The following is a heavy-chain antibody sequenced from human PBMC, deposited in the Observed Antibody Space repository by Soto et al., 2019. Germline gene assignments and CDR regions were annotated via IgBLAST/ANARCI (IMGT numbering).Heavy chain of an antibody. D-gene: IGHD6-6*01. CDR2: IIPIFGTA. CDR1: GGTFSSYA. Sequence: ASVKVSCKASGGTFSSYAISWVRQAPGQGLEWMGGIIPIFGTANYAQKFQGRVTITADESTSTAYMELSSLRSEDTAVYYCARDRARYSSSKNWFDPWGQGTLVTVSS. J-gene: IGHJ5*02. CDR3: ARDRARYSSSKNWFDP. V-gene: IGHV1-69*13.